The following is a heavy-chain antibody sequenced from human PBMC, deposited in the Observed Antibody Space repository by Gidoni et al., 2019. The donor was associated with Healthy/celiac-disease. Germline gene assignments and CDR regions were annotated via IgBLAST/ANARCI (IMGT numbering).Heavy chain of an antibody. CDR1: GFTFSSYS. CDR2: ISSSSSYI. CDR3: ASWGSIAVAGTFDY. V-gene: IGHV3-21*01. Sequence: EVQLVESGGGLVKPGGSLRLSCAASGFTFSSYSMNWVRQAPGKGLEWVSSISSSSSYIYYADSVKGRFTISRDNAKNSLYLQMNSLRAEDTAVYYCASWGSIAVAGTFDYWGQGTLVTVSS. J-gene: IGHJ4*02. D-gene: IGHD6-19*01.